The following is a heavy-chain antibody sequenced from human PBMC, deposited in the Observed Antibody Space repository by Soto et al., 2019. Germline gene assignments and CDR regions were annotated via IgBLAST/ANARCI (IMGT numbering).Heavy chain of an antibody. CDR1: GVSINNGNDY. CDR3: VRGTDLYMCGF. D-gene: IGHD3-10*02. V-gene: IGHV4-31*03. Sequence: QVQLQESGPGLVKPSGTLSLTCTVSGVSINNGNDYWTWIRQHPGKGLEWIGHVHYSGSIHYNPFLQSRVTMSVDPSKTQVSLELSPATVADTAVYYCVRGTDLYMCGFWGQGTLVTVSS. J-gene: IGHJ4*02. CDR2: VHYSGSI.